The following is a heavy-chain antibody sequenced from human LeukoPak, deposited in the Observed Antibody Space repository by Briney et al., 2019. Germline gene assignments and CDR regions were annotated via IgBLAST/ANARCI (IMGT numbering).Heavy chain of an antibody. D-gene: IGHD3-22*01. J-gene: IGHJ6*02. Sequence: SVKVSCKASGGTFSGYAISWVRQAPGQGLEWMGRIIPILGIANYAQKFQGRVTITADKSTSTAYMELSSLRSEDTAVYYCARDGGLLNYDSSGYYYYYYGMDVWGQGTTVTVSS. CDR3: ARDGGLLNYDSSGYYYYYYGMDV. V-gene: IGHV1-69*04. CDR1: GGTFSGYA. CDR2: IIPILGIA.